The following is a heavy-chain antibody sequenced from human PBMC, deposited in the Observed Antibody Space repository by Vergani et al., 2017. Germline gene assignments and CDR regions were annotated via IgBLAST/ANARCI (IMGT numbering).Heavy chain of an antibody. CDR3: ARHSYDYVWGSYLFDY. J-gene: IGHJ4*02. CDR1: GYSFTSYW. D-gene: IGHD3-16*01. CDR2: IDPSDSYT. V-gene: IGHV5-10-1*01. Sequence: EVQLVQSGAEVKKPGESLRISCKGSGYSFTSYWISWVRQMPGKGLEWMGRIDPSDSYTNYSPSFQGHVTISADKSISTAYLQWSSLKASETAMYYCARHSYDYVWGSYLFDYWGQGTLVTVSS.